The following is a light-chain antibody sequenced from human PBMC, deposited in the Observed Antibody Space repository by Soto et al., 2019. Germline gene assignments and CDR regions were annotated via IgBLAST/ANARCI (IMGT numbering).Light chain of an antibody. J-gene: IGKJ1*01. Sequence: DIQMTQSPSTLSASVGDRVTITCRASQSISSWLAWYQQKPGKAPKLLIYKASSLESGVPSRFSGSGSGTEFTLTISSLQPDDFATYYCHQYNSYSPWTFVQGTKVEIK. V-gene: IGKV1-5*03. CDR2: KAS. CDR3: HQYNSYSPWT. CDR1: QSISSW.